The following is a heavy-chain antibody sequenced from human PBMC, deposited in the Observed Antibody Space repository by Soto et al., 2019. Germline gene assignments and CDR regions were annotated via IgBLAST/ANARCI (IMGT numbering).Heavy chain of an antibody. CDR3: AREGGSRLRGYSYESPFL. CDR1: GGTFSSYA. CDR2: IIPIFGTA. Sequence: QVQLVQSGAEVKKPGSSVKVSCKASGGTFSSYAISWVRQAPGQGLEWMGGIIPIFGTANYAQKFQGRVTITEDESTSTAYMELSSLRSKDTAVYYCAREGGSRLRGYSYESPFLWGQGTLVTVSS. D-gene: IGHD5-18*01. V-gene: IGHV1-69*01. J-gene: IGHJ4*02.